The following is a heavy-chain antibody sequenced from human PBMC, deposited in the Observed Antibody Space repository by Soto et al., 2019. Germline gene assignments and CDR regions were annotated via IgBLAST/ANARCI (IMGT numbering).Heavy chain of an antibody. Sequence: VQLLDYGGALVQPGGSLRLSCAASGFTFSSYAMYWVRQAPGKGLEWVSTISNSGDTYYADSVEGRFTISRDNSKDTVHLQMNSLRADDTAVYYCAKPKFRGVVVNVWGPGTPVTVSS. D-gene: IGHD3-10*01. CDR2: ISNSGDT. CDR1: GFTFSSYA. CDR3: AKPKFRGVVVNV. V-gene: IGHV3-23*01. J-gene: IGHJ6*02.